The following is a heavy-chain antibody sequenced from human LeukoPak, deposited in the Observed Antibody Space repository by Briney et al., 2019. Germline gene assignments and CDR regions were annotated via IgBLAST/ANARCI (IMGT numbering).Heavy chain of an antibody. V-gene: IGHV1-2*02. J-gene: IGHJ3*02. D-gene: IGHD2-15*01. Sequence: GASVKVSCKASGYIFTAYYIHWLRQAPGQGLEWMGWINPNSGGTSFALNFQGRVTLTRDTSISTVYMELSRLRSDDTDVYYCARDLSGGALGAFDIWGQGTMVTVSS. CDR2: INPNSGGT. CDR3: ARDLSGGALGAFDI. CDR1: GYIFTAYY.